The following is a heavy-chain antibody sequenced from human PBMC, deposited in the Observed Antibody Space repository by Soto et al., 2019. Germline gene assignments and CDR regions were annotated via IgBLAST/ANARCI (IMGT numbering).Heavy chain of an antibody. Sequence: QVQLVQSGAEVKKPGSSVKASCKASGDTFTTNSLNWVRQAPGQGLEWMGGIIPVVGTTKYAQKYQDRVTITGDKSTITAYMELSSLRSDDTAVYYCARGLLYATTYFDYWGQGTPVTVSS. CDR3: ARGLLYATTYFDY. V-gene: IGHV1-69*06. D-gene: IGHD2-8*01. CDR1: GDTFTTNS. CDR2: IIPVVGTT. J-gene: IGHJ4*02.